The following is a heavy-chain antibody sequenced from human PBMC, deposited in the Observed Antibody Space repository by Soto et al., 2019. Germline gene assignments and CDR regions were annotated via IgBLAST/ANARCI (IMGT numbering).Heavy chain of an antibody. D-gene: IGHD6-19*01. CDR2: IYYSGST. V-gene: IGHV4-39*01. CDR1: GGSISSSSYY. J-gene: IGHJ5*02. CDR3: ARPQSRSSGLQCWFDP. Sequence: SETLSLTCTVSGGSISSSSYYWGWIRQPPGKGLEWIGSIYYSGSTYYNPSLKSRVTISVDTSKNQFSLKLSSVTAADTAVYYCARPQSRSSGLQCWFDPWGQGTLVTVSS.